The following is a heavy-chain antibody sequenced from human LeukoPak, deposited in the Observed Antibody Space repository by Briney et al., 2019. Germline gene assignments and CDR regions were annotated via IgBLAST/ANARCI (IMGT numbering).Heavy chain of an antibody. D-gene: IGHD3-22*01. J-gene: IGHJ4*02. CDR1: GFTFSTYC. CDR2: IWYDGSNK. V-gene: IGHV3-33*08. Sequence: GGSLRLSCAASGFTFSTYCMHWVRQAPGKGLEWVAVIWYDGSNKYYADSVKGRFTISRDNSKNTLYLQMNSLRAEDTAVYYCARDGYYYDSSGYSACDYWGQGTLVTVSS. CDR3: ARDGYYYDSSGYSACDY.